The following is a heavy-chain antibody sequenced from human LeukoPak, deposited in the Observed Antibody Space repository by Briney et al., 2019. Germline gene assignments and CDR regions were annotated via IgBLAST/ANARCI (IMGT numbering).Heavy chain of an antibody. D-gene: IGHD5-12*01. J-gene: IGHJ4*02. CDR3: ARVGEATMGY. Sequence: SETLSLTCTVSGGSISSSSYYWGWIRQPPGKGLEWIGSIYYSGSTYYNPSLKSRVTISVDTSKNQFSLKLSSVTAADTAVYYCARVGEATMGYWGQGTLVTVSS. CDR1: GGSISSSSYY. CDR2: IYYSGST. V-gene: IGHV4-39*07.